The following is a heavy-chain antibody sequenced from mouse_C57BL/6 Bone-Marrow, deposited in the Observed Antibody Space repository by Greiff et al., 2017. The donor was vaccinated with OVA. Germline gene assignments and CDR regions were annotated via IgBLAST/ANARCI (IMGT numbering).Heavy chain of an antibody. Sequence: EVQLVESGGGLVKPGGSLKLSCAASGFTFSSYAMSWVRQTPEKRLEWVATISDGGSYTYYPDNVKGRFTISRDNAKNNLYLQMSHLKSEDTAMYYGARDLYYVGYAMDYWGQGTSVTVSS. J-gene: IGHJ4*01. CDR3: ARDLYYVGYAMDY. CDR1: GFTFSSYA. CDR2: ISDGGSYT. D-gene: IGHD2-1*01. V-gene: IGHV5-4*01.